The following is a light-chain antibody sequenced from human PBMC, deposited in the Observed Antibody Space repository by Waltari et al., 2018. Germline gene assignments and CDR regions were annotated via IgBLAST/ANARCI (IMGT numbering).Light chain of an antibody. V-gene: IGLV2-14*03. J-gene: IGLJ2*01. CDR3: SSWTDSDALKLL. CDR1: SIDSNY. CDR2: DVT. Sequence: QSALTQPASVSGSPGQSITISCTGTSIDSNYVSWYQHHPGKAPQVMIYDVTDRPSGVSNRFSGSKSGNTASLTISGLQAEDEADYYCSSWTDSDALKLLFGGGTKLTVL.